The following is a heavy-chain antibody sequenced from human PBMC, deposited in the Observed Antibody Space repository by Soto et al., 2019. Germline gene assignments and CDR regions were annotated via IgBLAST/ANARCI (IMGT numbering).Heavy chain of an antibody. CDR2: ISAHNGNT. V-gene: IGHV1-18*01. J-gene: IGHJ4*02. D-gene: IGHD1-1*01. CDR3: ERGRYGDY. Sequence: QVHLVQSGAEVKKPGASVKVSCKGSGYTFTSYGITWVRQAPGQGLEWMGWISAHNGNTDYAQKLQGRVTVTRDTSVSTVYMDLTSLRSDATAVYYCERGRYGDYWGQGALVTVSS. CDR1: GYTFTSYG.